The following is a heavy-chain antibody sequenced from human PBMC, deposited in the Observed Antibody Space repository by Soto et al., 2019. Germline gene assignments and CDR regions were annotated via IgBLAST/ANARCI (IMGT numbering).Heavy chain of an antibody. V-gene: IGHV3-7*01. CDR1: GFTFSSYW. CDR3: ARQNPLRYSGYDRYLDS. D-gene: IGHD5-12*01. Sequence: EVQLVESGGGLVQPGGSLRLSCAASGFTFSSYWMSWVRQAPGKGLEWVANIKQDGSEKYYVDSVKGRFTISRDNAKNSLYLQMTSLRAEDTAVYYCARQNPLRYSGYDRYLDSWGQGTLVTVSS. J-gene: IGHJ4*02. CDR2: IKQDGSEK.